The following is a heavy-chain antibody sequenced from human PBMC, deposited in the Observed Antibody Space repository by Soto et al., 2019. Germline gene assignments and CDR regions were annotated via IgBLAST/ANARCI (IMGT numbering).Heavy chain of an antibody. CDR2: IYSSGST. Sequence: QVQLQESGPGLVKPSETLSLTCTVSGGSVSSGSYYWSWIRQPPGKGLEWIGYIYSSGSTNYNSSLKSRVTISVDTSKNQFSLELSSVTAADMAVYYCARTAYSSSSLGYWGQGTLVTVSS. CDR3: ARTAYSSSSLGY. V-gene: IGHV4-61*01. D-gene: IGHD6-6*01. J-gene: IGHJ4*02. CDR1: GGSVSSGSYY.